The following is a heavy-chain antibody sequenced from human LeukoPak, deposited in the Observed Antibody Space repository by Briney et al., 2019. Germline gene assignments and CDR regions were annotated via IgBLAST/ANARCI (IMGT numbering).Heavy chain of an antibody. CDR1: GYTFTGYY. Sequence: ASVKVSCKASGYTFTGYYIHWLRQAPGQGPEWMGWINPNSGGTNYAQKFKGRVTMTRDTSISTAYMDLSRLRSDDTAVYYCARVPGRTNWFDPWGQGTLVTVSS. CDR3: ARVPGRTNWFDP. CDR2: INPNSGGT. J-gene: IGHJ5*02. D-gene: IGHD3-10*01. V-gene: IGHV1-2*02.